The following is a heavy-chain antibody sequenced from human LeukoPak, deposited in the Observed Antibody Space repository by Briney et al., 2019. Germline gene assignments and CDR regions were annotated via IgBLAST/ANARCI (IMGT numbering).Heavy chain of an antibody. CDR1: GYTFTGYY. D-gene: IGHD3-10*01. J-gene: IGHJ4*02. V-gene: IGHV1-2*06. Sequence: ASVKVSCKASGYTFTGYYMHWVRQAPGQGFEWMGRINPNSGGTNYAQKFQGRVTMTRDTSISTAYMELSRLRSDDTAVYYCARVPTYHYYGSGSYYYFDYWGQGTLVTVSS. CDR2: INPNSGGT. CDR3: ARVPTYHYYGSGSYYYFDY.